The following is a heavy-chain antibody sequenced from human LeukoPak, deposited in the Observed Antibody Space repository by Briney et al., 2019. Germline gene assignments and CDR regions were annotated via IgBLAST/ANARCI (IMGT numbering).Heavy chain of an antibody. V-gene: IGHV4-31*03. CDR1: GGSISSGGYY. J-gene: IGHJ4*02. CDR2: IYYSGST. CDR3: ARFTSPSSGWYY. Sequence: SQTLSLTCTVSGGSISSGGYYWSWIRQHPGKGLEWIGYIYYSGSTYYNPSLKSRVTISVDTSKNQFSLKLSSVTAADTAVYYCARFTSPSSGWYYWGQGTLVTVSS. D-gene: IGHD6-19*01.